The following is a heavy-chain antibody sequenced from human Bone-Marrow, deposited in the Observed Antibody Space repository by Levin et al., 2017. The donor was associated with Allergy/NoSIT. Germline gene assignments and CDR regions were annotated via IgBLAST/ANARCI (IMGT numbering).Heavy chain of an antibody. Sequence: PGGSLRLSCVASGFTFSSYAMHWLRHVPGKGLEWVAVISYDGSTEDYADSVKGRFAVSRDNSKNTLYLQMNSLTIDDTAAYYCAKDGTYNGSFDPWGLGTLVTVSS. CDR3: AKDGTYNGSFDP. V-gene: IGHV3-30*09. CDR1: GFTFSSYA. J-gene: IGHJ5*02. CDR2: ISYDGSTE. D-gene: IGHD1-26*01.